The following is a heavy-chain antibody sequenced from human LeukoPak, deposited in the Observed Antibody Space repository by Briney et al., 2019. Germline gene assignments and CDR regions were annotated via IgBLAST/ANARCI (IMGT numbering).Heavy chain of an antibody. J-gene: IGHJ6*03. V-gene: IGHV1-46*01. D-gene: IGHD3-3*01. Sequence: ASVKVSCKASGYTFTSYYMHWVRQAPGQGLEWMGIINPSGGSTSYAQKFQGRVTMTRDMSTSTVYMELGSLRSEDTAVYYCAGGGDYDFWSGHKLYYYYMDVWGKGTTVTVSS. CDR1: GYTFTSYY. CDR2: INPSGGST. CDR3: AGGGDYDFWSGHKLYYYYMDV.